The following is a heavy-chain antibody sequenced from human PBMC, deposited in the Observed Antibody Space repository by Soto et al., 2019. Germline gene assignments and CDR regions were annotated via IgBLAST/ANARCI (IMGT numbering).Heavy chain of an antibody. D-gene: IGHD3-22*01. CDR2: ISGSGYIT. V-gene: IGHV3-23*01. CDR1: GFTFSSYD. CDR3: AKDGQVGGCYWGAFDF. J-gene: IGHJ4*02. Sequence: EVQLLESGGGLVQPGGSLRLSCAASGFTFSSYDMSWVRRAPGKGLEWVSGISGSGYITYYADSVKGRFTISRDNSKKSLELEINGLGEQDRAGYYCAKDGQVGGCYWGAFDFWGQGSPVTVSS.